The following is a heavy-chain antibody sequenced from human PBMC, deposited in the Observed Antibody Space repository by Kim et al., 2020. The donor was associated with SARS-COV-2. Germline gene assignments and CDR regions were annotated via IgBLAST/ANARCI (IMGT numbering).Heavy chain of an antibody. CDR2: ISTSGDNT. V-gene: IGHV3-23*01. Sequence: GGSLRLSCAASGFTFSSYVMTWVRQAPGKGLEWVSAISTSGDNTYYPDSVKGRFTISRDNSKNTLYLQMSSLRAEDTAVYYCANDQWGDNYHANSGYYRWGQGTLVTVSS. J-gene: IGHJ4*02. CDR3: ANDQWGDNYHANSGYYR. CDR1: GFTFSSYV. D-gene: IGHD3-22*01.